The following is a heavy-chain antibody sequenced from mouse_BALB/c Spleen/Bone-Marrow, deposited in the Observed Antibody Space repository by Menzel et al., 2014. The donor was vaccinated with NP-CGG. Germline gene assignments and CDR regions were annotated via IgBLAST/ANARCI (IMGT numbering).Heavy chain of an antibody. V-gene: IGHV5-9-3*01. CDR2: ISSGGSYT. CDR3: ARHGITRLLDY. D-gene: IGHD2-4*01. J-gene: IGHJ2*01. Sequence: EVKLMESGGGLVKPGGFQKLSCAASGFTFSSYAMPWVRQTPEKRLEWAATISSGGSYTYYPDSVKGRFTISRDNAKDTLYLQMSSLRSEDTAMYYCARHGITRLLDYWGQGTTLTVSS. CDR1: GFTFSSYA.